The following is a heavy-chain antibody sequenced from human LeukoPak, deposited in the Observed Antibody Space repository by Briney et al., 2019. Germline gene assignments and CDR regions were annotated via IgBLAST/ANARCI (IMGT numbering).Heavy chain of an antibody. CDR2: IDYSGSA. CDR1: GGSISSSSYY. D-gene: IGHD2-2*01. Sequence: SETLSLTCTASGGSISSSSYYWGWIRQPPGQGLEWIGSIDYSGSAYYNPSLKSRVTISVDTSKNQFSLKLSSVTAADTAVYYCAGARIEYQLLPNWFDPWGQGTLVTVSS. J-gene: IGHJ5*02. V-gene: IGHV4-39*07. CDR3: AGARIEYQLLPNWFDP.